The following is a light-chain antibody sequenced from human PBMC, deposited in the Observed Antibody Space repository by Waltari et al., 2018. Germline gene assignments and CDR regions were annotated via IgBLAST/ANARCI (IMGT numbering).Light chain of an antibody. J-gene: IGLJ3*02. V-gene: IGLV10-54*01. CDR1: SHNVGNQG. CDR2: RNN. Sequence: QAGLTQPPSVSKGLRQTATLTCTGNSHNVGNQGADWLQQHQGHPPKLLSYRNNNRPSGISERLSASRSGNTASLTITGLQPEDEADYYCSAWDRSLNVWVFGGGTRLTVL. CDR3: SAWDRSLNVWV.